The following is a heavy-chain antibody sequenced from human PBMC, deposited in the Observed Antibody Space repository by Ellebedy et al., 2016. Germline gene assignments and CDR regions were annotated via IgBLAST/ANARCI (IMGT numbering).Heavy chain of an antibody. V-gene: IGHV4-39*07. D-gene: IGHD1-14*01. Sequence: GSLRLSCTVSGGSITTTNYYWSWIRQPPGKGLEWIGEIIHSGFTNSNPSLKSRVTISVETSKNQFSLKLSSVTAADTAVYYCARGDITASGTPFDYWGQGTLVTVSS. CDR1: GGSITTTNYY. J-gene: IGHJ4*02. CDR3: ARGDITASGTPFDY. CDR2: IIHSGFT.